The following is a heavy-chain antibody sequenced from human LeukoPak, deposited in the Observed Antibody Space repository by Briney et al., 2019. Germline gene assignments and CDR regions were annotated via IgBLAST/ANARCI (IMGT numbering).Heavy chain of an antibody. J-gene: IGHJ4*02. CDR2: IKSKTDGGTT. Sequence: PGGSLRLSCAASGFTFSNAWMSWVRQAPGKGLEWVGRIKSKTDGGTTDYAAPVKGRFTISRDDSKNTLYLQMNSLKTEDTAVYYCTTSPVRTGAVVIAPGYWGQGTLVTVSS. D-gene: IGHD2-21*01. CDR3: TTSPVRTGAVVIAPGY. CDR1: GFTFSNAW. V-gene: IGHV3-15*01.